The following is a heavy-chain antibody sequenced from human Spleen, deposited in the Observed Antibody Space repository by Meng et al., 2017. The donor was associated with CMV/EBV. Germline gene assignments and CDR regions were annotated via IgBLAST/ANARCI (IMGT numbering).Heavy chain of an antibody. CDR2: ISYDGSNK. Sequence: GESLKISCAASGFTFSSYAMHWVRQAPGKGLEWVAVISYDGSNKYYADSVKGRFTISRDNSKNTLYLQMNSLRAEDTAVYYCASGTTGPFDYWGQGTLVTVSS. J-gene: IGHJ4*02. CDR1: GFTFSSYA. V-gene: IGHV3-30-3*01. D-gene: IGHD1-1*01. CDR3: ASGTTGPFDY.